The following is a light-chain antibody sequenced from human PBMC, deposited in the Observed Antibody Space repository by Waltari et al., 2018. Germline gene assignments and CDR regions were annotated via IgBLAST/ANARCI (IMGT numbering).Light chain of an antibody. CDR3: SSRELSGHVV. V-gene: IGLV3-19*01. CDR1: ILRTYY. J-gene: IGLJ2*01. CDR2: GKN. Sequence: SSYLTQDPDVSVALGQTVRITCQGDILRTYYGNWCRQKPGQAPALFIYGKNNRPSGIPDRFSASSSENTASLIITGAQAEDEADYYCSSRELSGHVVFGGGTRLTVL.